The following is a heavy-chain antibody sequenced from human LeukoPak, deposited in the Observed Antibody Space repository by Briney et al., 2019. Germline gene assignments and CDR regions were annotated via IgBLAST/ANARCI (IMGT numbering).Heavy chain of an antibody. D-gene: IGHD6-19*01. Sequence: SETLSLTCSVSGGSISSGDYYWSWFRQPPGKDLEWIGFIFYSGSTDFNPSLKSRVTISLDTSESQFSLRLSSVTAADTAVYYCARGLWLKYYFDYWGLGTLVTVSS. CDR3: ARGLWLKYYFDY. CDR2: IFYSGST. J-gene: IGHJ4*02. CDR1: GGSISSGDYY. V-gene: IGHV4-30-4*01.